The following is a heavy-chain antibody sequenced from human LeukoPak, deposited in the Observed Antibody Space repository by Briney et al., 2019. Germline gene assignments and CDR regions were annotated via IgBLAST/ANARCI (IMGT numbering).Heavy chain of an antibody. CDR2: INPNSGGT. CDR1: GYTFTGYY. V-gene: IGHV1-2*02. Sequence: ASVRVSCKASGYTFTGYYMHWVRQAPGQGLEWMGWINPNSGGTNYAQKFHGRVTMTRDTSISTAYMELSRLRSDDTAVYYCARAVDYYGSGSYYNPLDYWGEGTVATVSS. J-gene: IGHJ4*02. CDR3: ARAVDYYGSGSYYNPLDY. D-gene: IGHD3-10*01.